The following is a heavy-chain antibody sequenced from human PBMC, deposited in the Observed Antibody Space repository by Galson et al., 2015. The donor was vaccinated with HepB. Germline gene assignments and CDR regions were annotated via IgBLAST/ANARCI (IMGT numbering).Heavy chain of an antibody. CDR3: ARDGGRFGEADYYYYYMDV. J-gene: IGHJ6*03. CDR2: IWYDGSNK. V-gene: IGHV3-33*01. CDR1: GFTFSGYG. D-gene: IGHD3-10*01. Sequence: SLRLSCAASGFTFSGYGMHWVRQAPGKGLEWVAVIWYDGSNKYYADSVKGRFTISRDNSKNTLYLQMNSLRAEDTAVYYCARDGGRFGEADYYYYYMDVWGKGTTVTVSS.